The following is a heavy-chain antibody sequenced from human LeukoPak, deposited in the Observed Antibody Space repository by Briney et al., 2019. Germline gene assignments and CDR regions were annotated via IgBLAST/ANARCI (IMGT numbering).Heavy chain of an antibody. CDR1: GFTFSSYG. V-gene: IGHV3-30*02. J-gene: IGHJ4*02. Sequence: GGSLRLSCAASGFTFSSYGMHWVRQAPGKGLEWVAFIRYDGSNKYYADSVKGRFTISRDNSKNTLYLQMNSLRAEDTAVYYCARESGVYDSSGYCDYWGQGTLVTVSS. CDR2: IRYDGSNK. D-gene: IGHD3-22*01. CDR3: ARESGVYDSSGYCDY.